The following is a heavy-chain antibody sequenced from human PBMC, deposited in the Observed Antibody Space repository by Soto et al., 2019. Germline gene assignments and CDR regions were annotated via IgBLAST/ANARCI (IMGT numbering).Heavy chain of an antibody. J-gene: IGHJ2*01. V-gene: IGHV1-46*01. CDR1: GYTFTNYY. Sequence: QVQLVQSGAEVKKPGASVKVSCKASGYTFTNYYIHWVRQAPGQGLEWMGIINPSGGDTSHSQKFQDRVTMTRDTSTCTVYMELSSLRSDDTAVYYCARTPGYFDLWGRGTLVTVSS. CDR2: INPSGGDT. CDR3: ARTPGYFDL.